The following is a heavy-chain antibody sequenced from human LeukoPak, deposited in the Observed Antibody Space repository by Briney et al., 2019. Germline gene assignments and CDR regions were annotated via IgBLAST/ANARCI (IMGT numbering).Heavy chain of an antibody. CDR3: ASVDYNRPFDC. Sequence: SETLSLTCTVSGGSISSSSYYWGWIRQPPGKGLEWIGSIYYSGSTYYNPSLKSRVTISVDTSKNQFSLKLTYVTAADTAVYYCASVDYNRPFDCWGQGILVTVSS. V-gene: IGHV4-39*07. D-gene: IGHD4-11*01. J-gene: IGHJ4*02. CDR1: GGSISSSSYY. CDR2: IYYSGST.